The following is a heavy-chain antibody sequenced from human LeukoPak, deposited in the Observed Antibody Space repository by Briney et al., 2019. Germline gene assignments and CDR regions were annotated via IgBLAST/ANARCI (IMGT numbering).Heavy chain of an antibody. CDR3: AKAGLERRFFYYYMDV. J-gene: IGHJ6*03. D-gene: IGHD1-1*01. V-gene: IGHV3-74*01. Sequence: GGSLRLSCAASGFTVSSYWMHWVRQAPGKGLVWVSRINSDGSSTYYADSVKGRFTISRDNAKNTLYLQMNSLRADDMAVYYCAKAGLERRFFYYYMDVWGKGTTVTVSS. CDR1: GFTVSSYW. CDR2: INSDGSST.